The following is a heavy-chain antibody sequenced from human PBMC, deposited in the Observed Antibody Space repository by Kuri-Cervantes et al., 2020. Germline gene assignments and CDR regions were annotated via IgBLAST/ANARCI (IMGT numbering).Heavy chain of an antibody. Sequence: GESLKISCAASGFTFSSYSMNWVRQAPGKGLEWVSYISSSSSAIYYADSVQGRFTISRDNAKNSLYLQMNSLRAEDTAVYYCARGSRYSRLNYFDYWGQGTLVTVSS. CDR2: ISSSSSAI. V-gene: IGHV3-48*01. CDR1: GFTFSSYS. J-gene: IGHJ4*02. D-gene: IGHD2-15*01. CDR3: ARGSRYSRLNYFDY.